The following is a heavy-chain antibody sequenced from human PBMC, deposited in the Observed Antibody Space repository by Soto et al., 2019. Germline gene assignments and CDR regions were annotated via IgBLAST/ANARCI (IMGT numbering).Heavy chain of an antibody. J-gene: IGHJ4*02. CDR1: GGSIHDYY. V-gene: IGHV4-59*01. CDR2: IFYTGST. Sequence: QVQLQESGPGLVKPSQTLSLTCTFSGGSIHDYYWVWIRQPPGKGLEWIGSIFYTGSTDYNPSLKSRVTLSMATSKNLFSLNLSSVTAADTAVSYCARVNRGAFDHWGQGALVTVSS. CDR3: ARVNRGAFDH.